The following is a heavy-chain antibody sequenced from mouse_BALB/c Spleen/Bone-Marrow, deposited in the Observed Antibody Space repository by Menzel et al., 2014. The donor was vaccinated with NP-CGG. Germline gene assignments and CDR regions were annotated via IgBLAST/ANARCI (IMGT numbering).Heavy chain of an antibody. J-gene: IGHJ1*01. Sequence: DVMLVESGGGLVQPGSSLSLSCATSGFTFTDYYMSWVRQPPGKALEWLGFIRNKANGYTTEYSASVKGRFTVSRDNSQSILYLQMNTLRAEDSATYCARDINVNYNWYFDVWGAGTTVTVSS. V-gene: IGHV7-3*02. CDR3: ARDINVNYNWYFDV. CDR2: IRNKANGYTT. D-gene: IGHD2-1*01. CDR1: GFTFTDYY.